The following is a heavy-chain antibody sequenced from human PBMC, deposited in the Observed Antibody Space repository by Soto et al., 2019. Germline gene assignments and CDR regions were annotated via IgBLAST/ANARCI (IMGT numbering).Heavy chain of an antibody. V-gene: IGHV3-21*01. J-gene: IGHJ4*02. Sequence: VGSLRLSCAASGFTFSSYSMNWVRQAPGKGLEWVSSISRTSNYIYYTDSVKGRFTISRDNAKNSIYLQMNSLRAEDTATYYCASGVFGLVSPVIGGYWGQGTLVTVSS. D-gene: IGHD3-3*01. CDR2: ISRTSNYI. CDR3: ASGVFGLVSPVIGGY. CDR1: GFTFSSYS.